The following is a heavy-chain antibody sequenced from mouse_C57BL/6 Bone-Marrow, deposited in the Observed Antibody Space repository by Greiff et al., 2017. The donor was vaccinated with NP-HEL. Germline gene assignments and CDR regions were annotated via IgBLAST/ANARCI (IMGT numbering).Heavy chain of an antibody. J-gene: IGHJ3*01. Sequence: QVQLQQSGAELVKPGASVKLSCKASGYTFTEYTIHWVKQRSGQGLEWIGWFYPGGGNMKYNENFKDKATLTEDKSSSTVYMELSRLTSEDSAVYFGASNERGGYGNVFAYWGQGTLVTVSA. V-gene: IGHV1-62-2*01. CDR2: FYPGGGNM. CDR1: GYTFTEYT. D-gene: IGHD2-10*02. CDR3: ASNERGGYGNVFAY.